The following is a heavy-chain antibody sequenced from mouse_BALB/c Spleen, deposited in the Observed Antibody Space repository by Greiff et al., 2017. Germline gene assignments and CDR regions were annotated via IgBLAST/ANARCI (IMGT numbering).Heavy chain of an antibody. CDR3: ARDYYGSSSFDY. CDR1: GFTFSSYA. J-gene: IGHJ2*01. V-gene: IGHV5-9-4*01. CDR2: ISSGGSYT. D-gene: IGHD1-1*01. Sequence: EVKLMESGGGLVKPGGSLKLSCAASGFTFSSYAMSWVRQSPEKRLAWVAEISSGGSYTYYPDTVTGRFTISRDNAKNTLYLEMSSLRSEDTAMYYCARDYYGSSSFDYWGQGTTLTVSS.